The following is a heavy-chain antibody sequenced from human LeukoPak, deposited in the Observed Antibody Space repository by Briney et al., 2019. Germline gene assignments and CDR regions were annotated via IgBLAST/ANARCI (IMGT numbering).Heavy chain of an antibody. Sequence: GRSLRLSCAASGFTFSNYGMHWVRQAPGKGLEWVAVIWYDGTITYYGDSVKGRFTISRDNSKNTLYLHMNSLRAEDTAVYYCARDRTSGYRLPVDYWGQGSLVGVSS. CDR3: ARDRTSGYRLPVDY. CDR2: IWYDGTIT. J-gene: IGHJ4*02. V-gene: IGHV3-33*01. CDR1: GFTFSNYG. D-gene: IGHD2-2*01.